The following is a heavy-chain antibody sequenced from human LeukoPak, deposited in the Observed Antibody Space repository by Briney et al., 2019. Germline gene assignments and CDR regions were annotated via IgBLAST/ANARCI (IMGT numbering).Heavy chain of an antibody. J-gene: IGHJ4*02. CDR3: AKPVGKYSSSWYSLGY. V-gene: IGHV3-30*18. D-gene: IGHD6-13*01. CDR1: GFTFSSYG. Sequence: PGGSLRLSCAASGFTFSSYGMHWVRQAPGKGLEWVAVISYDGSNKYYADSVEGRFTISRDNSKNTLYLQMNSLRAEDTAVYYCAKPVGKYSSSWYSLGYWGQGILVTVSS. CDR2: ISYDGSNK.